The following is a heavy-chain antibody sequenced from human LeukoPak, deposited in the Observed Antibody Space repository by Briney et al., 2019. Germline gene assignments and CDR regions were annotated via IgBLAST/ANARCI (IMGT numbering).Heavy chain of an antibody. V-gene: IGHV1-18*01. CDR3: ARDRSVDTAMVSYYYGMDV. CDR1: GYTFTSYG. CDR2: ISAYNGNT. J-gene: IGHJ6*02. D-gene: IGHD5-18*01. Sequence: ASVKVSCKASGYTFTSYGISWVRQAPGQGLEWMGWISAYNGNTNYAQKLQGRVTMTTDTSTSTAYMELRSLRSDDTAVYYCARDRSVDTAMVSYYYGMDVWGQGTTVTVSS.